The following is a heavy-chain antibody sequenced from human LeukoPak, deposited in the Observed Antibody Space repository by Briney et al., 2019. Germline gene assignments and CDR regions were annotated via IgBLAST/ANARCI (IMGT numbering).Heavy chain of an antibody. V-gene: IGHV3-11*04. CDR3: ARAGGGGYNYGLDY. J-gene: IGHJ4*02. D-gene: IGHD5-18*01. CDR2: ISSSGSFI. CDR1: TFTFSDYY. Sequence: GGSLRLSCAASTFTFSDYYMSWIRQAPGKGLEWVSHISSSGSFIYYADSVKDRFTISRDNAKNSLDLQMNSLRDVDTAICYCARAGGGGYNYGLDYWSQGILVAVSS.